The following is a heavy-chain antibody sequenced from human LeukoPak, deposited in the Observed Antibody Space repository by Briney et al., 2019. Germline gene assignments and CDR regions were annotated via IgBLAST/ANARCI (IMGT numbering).Heavy chain of an antibody. CDR3: AKSLGTEPGGSAFDI. CDR2: IRYDGSNK. CDR1: GFTFSSYA. V-gene: IGHV3-30*02. J-gene: IGHJ3*02. Sequence: GGSLRLSCAASGFTFSSYAMSWVRQAPGKGLEWVAFIRYDGSNKYYADSVKGRFTISRDNSKNTLYLQMNSLRAEDTAVYYCAKSLGTEPGGSAFDIWGQGTMVTVSS. D-gene: IGHD1-26*01.